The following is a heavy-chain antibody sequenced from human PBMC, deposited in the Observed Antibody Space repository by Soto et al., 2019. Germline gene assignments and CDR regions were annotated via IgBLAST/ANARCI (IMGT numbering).Heavy chain of an antibody. J-gene: IGHJ3*02. D-gene: IGHD6-13*01. V-gene: IGHV1-69*06. CDR1: GGTFSMYA. Sequence: SVKVSCKASGGTFSMYAISGVGQSPSRWLEWMGGIIPIFGTANYAQKFQGRVTITADKSTSTAYMELSSLRSEDTAVYYCAREPRVLAAAGPAFDIWGQGTMVTVSS. CDR2: IIPIFGTA. CDR3: AREPRVLAAAGPAFDI.